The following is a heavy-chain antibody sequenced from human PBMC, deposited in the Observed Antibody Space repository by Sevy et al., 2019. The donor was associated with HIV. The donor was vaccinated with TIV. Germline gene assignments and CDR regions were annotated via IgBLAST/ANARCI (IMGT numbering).Heavy chain of an antibody. CDR1: GYTLTKLS. D-gene: IGHD3-22*01. V-gene: IGHV1-24*01. CDR2: FDPEDGET. CDR3: ASGREYYYGNSGYFDY. J-gene: IGHJ4*02. Sequence: ASVKVSCKVSGYTLTKLSMHWVRQAPGKGREWMGGFDPEDGETIYAQKFQDRITMTEDTSTDTAYMELNSLRSEDTAVYYCASGREYYYGNSGYFDYWGQGTLVTVSS.